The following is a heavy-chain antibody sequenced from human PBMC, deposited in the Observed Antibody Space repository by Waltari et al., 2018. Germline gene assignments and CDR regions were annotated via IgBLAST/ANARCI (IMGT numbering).Heavy chain of an antibody. CDR3: ARDGGGNGYIHY. Sequence: EVQLVESGGGLVQPGGSLRLSCEASGFTLSSSYMHWVRQVPGKGLVWVLRIKTEGSSANYADAVKGRFTISRDNGKNTLYLQMNRLRAEDTAVYYCARDGGGNGYIHYWGQGTLVTVSS. CDR1: GFTLSSSY. D-gene: IGHD3-16*01. V-gene: IGHV3-74*01. J-gene: IGHJ4*02. CDR2: IKTEGSSA.